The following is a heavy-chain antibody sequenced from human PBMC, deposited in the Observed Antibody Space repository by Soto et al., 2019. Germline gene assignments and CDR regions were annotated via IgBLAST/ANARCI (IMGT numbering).Heavy chain of an antibody. D-gene: IGHD3-10*01. CDR1: GGIFSTYA. V-gene: IGHV1-69*01. J-gene: IGHJ4*02. Sequence: QVQLVQSGAEVKKPGSSVKVSCKASGGIFSTYAISWLRQAPGQGLEWMGGIIPIFGTPNYAQRFQGRVTITADETTSTAYMERSRLRSENTDVYYCARDRDDYGSGNYYSRIDCGGQGTLVTVSS. CDR3: ARDRDDYGSGNYYSRIDC. CDR2: IIPIFGTP.